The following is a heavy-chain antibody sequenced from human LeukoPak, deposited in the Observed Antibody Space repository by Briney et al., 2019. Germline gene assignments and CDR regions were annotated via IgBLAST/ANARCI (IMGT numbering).Heavy chain of an antibody. D-gene: IGHD2-2*02. CDR2: ISHNART. Sequence: SETLSLTCAVYGGSFNDYFWSWIRQPPGKGLEWIGEISHNARTNYNPSLKSRVTMSVDTSKNQFSLKLSSVTAADTAVYYCANLYDAFDIWGQGTMVTVSS. CDR3: ANLYDAFDI. V-gene: IGHV4-34*01. CDR1: GGSFNDYF. J-gene: IGHJ3*02.